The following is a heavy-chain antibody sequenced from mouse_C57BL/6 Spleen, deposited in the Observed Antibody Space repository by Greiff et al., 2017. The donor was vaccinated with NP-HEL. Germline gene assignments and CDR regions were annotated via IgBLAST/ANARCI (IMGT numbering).Heavy chain of an antibody. J-gene: IGHJ2*01. CDR2: IDPSDSET. CDR1: GYTFTSYW. CDR3: ARSGRGNFDY. D-gene: IGHD4-1*01. V-gene: IGHV1-52*01. Sequence: VKLQQPGAELVRPGSSVKLSCKASGYTFTSYWMHWVKQRPIQGLEWIGNIDPSDSETHYNQKFKDKATLTVDKSSSTAYMQLSSLTSEDSAVYYCARSGRGNFDYWGQGTTLTVSS.